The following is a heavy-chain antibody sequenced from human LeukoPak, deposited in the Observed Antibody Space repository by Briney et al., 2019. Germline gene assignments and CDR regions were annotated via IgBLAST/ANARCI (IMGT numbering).Heavy chain of an antibody. CDR2: IKQGGSEK. V-gene: IGHV3-7*01. CDR3: ARDRVFGVVIGGYAFDI. J-gene: IGHJ3*02. CDR1: GFTFSSYW. Sequence: SGGSLRLSCAACGFTFSSYWMSWVRQARGKGLEWVANIKQGGSEKYYVHSVKGRFTISRDNAKNSLYLQMNSLRAEDTAVYYCARDRVFGVVIGGYAFDIWGQGTMVTVSS. D-gene: IGHD3-3*01.